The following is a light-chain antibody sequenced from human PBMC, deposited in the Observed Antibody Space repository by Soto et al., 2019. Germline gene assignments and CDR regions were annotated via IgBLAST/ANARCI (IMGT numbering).Light chain of an antibody. CDR3: QQYNSYPFT. Sequence: DIQMTQSPSTLSASVGDRVTITCRASQSISSWLAWYQQKPGKAPKLLIYDASTLESGVPSRFSGSGSGTEFTLTINSLQSDDFATYYCQQYNSYPFTFGQGTKVDIK. J-gene: IGKJ1*01. CDR2: DAS. CDR1: QSISSW. V-gene: IGKV1-5*01.